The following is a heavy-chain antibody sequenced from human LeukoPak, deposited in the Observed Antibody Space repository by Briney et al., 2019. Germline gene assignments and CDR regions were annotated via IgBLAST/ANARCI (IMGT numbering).Heavy chain of an antibody. V-gene: IGHV4-59*01. CDR1: GGSISSYY. Sequence: SETLSLTCTVSGGSISSYYWSWIRQPPGKGLEWIGYIYYSGSTNYNPSLKSRVTISVDTSKNQFSLKLSSVTAADTAVYYCARGVAVGGDYYGVDVWGQGTTVTVSS. CDR3: ARGVAVGGDYYGVDV. D-gene: IGHD6-19*01. CDR2: IYYSGST. J-gene: IGHJ6*02.